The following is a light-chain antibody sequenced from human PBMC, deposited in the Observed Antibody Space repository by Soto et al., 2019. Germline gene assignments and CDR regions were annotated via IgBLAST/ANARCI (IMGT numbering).Light chain of an antibody. V-gene: IGKV3-15*01. CDR2: GAS. CDR1: QRVSIN. CDR3: QQYNIGPVS. Sequence: LVMTQSPATLSVSPGERATLSCRASQRVSINLARYQQKPGQAPMLLIFGASTRATGIPSRFSSRGSGTEFTLTIRRLRGEDFAVFDCQQYNIGPVSFGQATKVDTK. J-gene: IGKJ1*01.